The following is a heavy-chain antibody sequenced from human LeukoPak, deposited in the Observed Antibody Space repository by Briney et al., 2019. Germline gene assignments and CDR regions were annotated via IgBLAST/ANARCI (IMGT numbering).Heavy chain of an antibody. CDR2: ISGSGGST. D-gene: IGHD2-21*02. J-gene: IGHJ2*01. CDR3: ARDPVVTAIPYWYFDL. CDR1: GFTFSSYA. V-gene: IGHV3-23*01. Sequence: GGSLRLSCAASGFTFSSYAMSWVRQAPGKGLEWVSAISGSGGSTYYADSVKGRFTISRDNSKNTLYLQMNSLRAEDTAVYYCARDPVVTAIPYWYFDLWGRGTLVTVSS.